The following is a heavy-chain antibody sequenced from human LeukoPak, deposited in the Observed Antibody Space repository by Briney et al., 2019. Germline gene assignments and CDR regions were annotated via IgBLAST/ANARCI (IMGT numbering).Heavy chain of an antibody. CDR3: ARERSSGWYGYYYYGMDV. CDR1: GYTFTGYY. Sequence: GASVTVSCKASGYTFTGYYMHWVRQAPGQGLEWMGWINPNSGGTNYAQKFQGWVTMTRDTSISTAYMELSRLRSDDTAVYYCARERSSGWYGYYYYGMDVWGQGTSVTVSS. CDR2: INPNSGGT. J-gene: IGHJ6*02. D-gene: IGHD6-19*01. V-gene: IGHV1-2*04.